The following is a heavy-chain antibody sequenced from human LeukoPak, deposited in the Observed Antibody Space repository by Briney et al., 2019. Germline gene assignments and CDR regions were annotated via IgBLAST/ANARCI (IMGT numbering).Heavy chain of an antibody. J-gene: IGHJ4*02. Sequence: GGSLRLSCAASGFTFSSYSMNWVRQAPGKGLEWVSSISSSSSYICYADSVKGRFTISRDNAKNSLYLQMNSLRAEDTAVYYCARLAAAYHFDYWGQGTLVTVSS. CDR1: GFTFSSYS. CDR2: ISSSSSYI. CDR3: ARLAAAYHFDY. D-gene: IGHD6-13*01. V-gene: IGHV3-21*01.